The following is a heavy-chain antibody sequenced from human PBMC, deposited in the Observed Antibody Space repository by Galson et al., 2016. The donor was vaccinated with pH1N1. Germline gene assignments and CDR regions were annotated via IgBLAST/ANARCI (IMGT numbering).Heavy chain of an antibody. CDR1: GFTFSSYN. D-gene: IGHD5-12*01. Sequence: PVQSLRLSCATSGFTFSSYNMNWVRQAPGKGLEWVAYISSGSTTIYYADSVRGRFTISRDEAKKSLYLQMSSLRVEDTAVYFCARGNGGYAHFDSWGQGTMVTVPS. CDR3: ARGNGGYAHFDS. J-gene: IGHJ4*02. V-gene: IGHV3-48*01. CDR2: ISSGSTTI.